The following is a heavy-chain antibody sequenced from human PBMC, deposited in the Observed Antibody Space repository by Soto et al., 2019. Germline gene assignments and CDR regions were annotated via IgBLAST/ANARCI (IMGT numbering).Heavy chain of an antibody. CDR3: ARGYYYDSSGYYDAFDI. J-gene: IGHJ3*02. CDR2: IIPIFGTA. V-gene: IGHV1-69*01. CDR1: GGTFSSYA. D-gene: IGHD3-22*01. Sequence: QVQLVKSGAAVKNPGSSVKVSCKASGGTFSSYAISWVRQAPGQGLEWMGGIIPIFGTANYAQKFQGRVTITADESTSTAYRGLSSLRSEDTAVYYCARGYYYDSSGYYDAFDICGQGTMVTVS.